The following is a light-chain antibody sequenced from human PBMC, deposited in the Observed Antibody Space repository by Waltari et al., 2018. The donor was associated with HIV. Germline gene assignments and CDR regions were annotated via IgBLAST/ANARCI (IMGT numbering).Light chain of an antibody. V-gene: IGLV1-47*01. CDR2: EKN. Sequence: QSVLIQPPSLSGTPGQRVTIPCSESAFNLGNNLVYWYQHLPGTAPRLLIDEKNRRPSGVPERFSTSKSGTSASLAISGLRSEDEVDYYCAAWDDSLSGWVFGGGTKLTVL. CDR3: AAWDDSLSGWV. CDR1: AFNLGNNL. J-gene: IGLJ3*02.